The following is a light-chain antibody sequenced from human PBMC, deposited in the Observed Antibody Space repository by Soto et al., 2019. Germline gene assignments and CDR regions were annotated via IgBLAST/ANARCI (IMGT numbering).Light chain of an antibody. J-gene: IGLJ2*01. CDR2: DNN. CDR3: QSYDSSLSVYVV. Sequence: QSVLTQPPSASGAPGQRVTISCTGSSSNIGAGSDVHWYQQLPGTAPKLLICDNNIRPSGVPDRFSVSKSGTSASLAITGLQAEDEADYYCQSYDSSLSVYVVFGGGTKLNVL. CDR1: SSNIGAGSD. V-gene: IGLV1-40*01.